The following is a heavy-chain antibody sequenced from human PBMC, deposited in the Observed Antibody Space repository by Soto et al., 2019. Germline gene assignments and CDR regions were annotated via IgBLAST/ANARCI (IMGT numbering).Heavy chain of an antibody. CDR1: GFTFSSYA. V-gene: IGHV3-23*01. D-gene: IGHD4-17*01. J-gene: IGHJ4*02. CDR2: ISGSGGST. Sequence: PGGSLRLSCAASGFTFSSYAMSWVRQAPGKGLEWVSAISGSGGSTYYADSVKGRLTISRDNSKNTLYLQMNSLRAEDTAVYYCAKIPLSPNDYGDYVAAYYFGYWGQGTLVTVSS. CDR3: AKIPLSPNDYGDYVAAYYFGY.